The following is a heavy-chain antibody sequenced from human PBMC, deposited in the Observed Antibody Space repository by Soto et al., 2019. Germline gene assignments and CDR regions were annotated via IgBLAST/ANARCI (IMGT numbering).Heavy chain of an antibody. CDR3: ARVSGYCRGGGCYNWHFDL. CDR1: AFTFSDYY. J-gene: IGHJ2*01. V-gene: IGHV3-11*01. CDR2: ISNSDNTI. Sequence: QVQLVESGGGLVKPGGSLRLSCAASAFTFSDYYMSWIRQAPGKGLEWVSYISNSDNTIWYADSMKGRFTISRDNAKNSLYLQMNSLRAEDTAVYYCARVSGYCRGGGCYNWHFDLWGRGTLVTVSS. D-gene: IGHD2-15*01.